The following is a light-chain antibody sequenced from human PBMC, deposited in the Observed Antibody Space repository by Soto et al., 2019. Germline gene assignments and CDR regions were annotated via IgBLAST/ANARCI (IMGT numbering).Light chain of an antibody. CDR2: GAS. V-gene: IGKV3-15*01. CDR3: QQYNNWSRGYT. Sequence: EIVMTQSPATLSVSPGERATLSCRASQSVSSNLAWYQQKPGQAPRLLIYGASTRATGIPARFSGSGPGTEFTLTISSLQSEDFAVYYCQQYNNWSRGYTFGQGTKLEIK. CDR1: QSVSSN. J-gene: IGKJ2*01.